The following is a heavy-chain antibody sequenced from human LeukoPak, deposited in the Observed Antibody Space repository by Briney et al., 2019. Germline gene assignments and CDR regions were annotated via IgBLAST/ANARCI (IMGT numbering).Heavy chain of an antibody. CDR2: IYHSGST. CDR1: GGSISSSNW. J-gene: IGHJ4*02. V-gene: IGHV4-4*02. Sequence: PSGTLSLTCAVSGGSISSSNWWSWVRQPPGKGLEWIGEIYHSGSTNYNPSLKSRVTISVDKSKNQFSLKLSSVTAADTAVYYCARDRSVIAAAGTWGVFDYWGQGTLVTVSS. CDR3: ARDRSVIAAAGTWGVFDY. D-gene: IGHD6-13*01.